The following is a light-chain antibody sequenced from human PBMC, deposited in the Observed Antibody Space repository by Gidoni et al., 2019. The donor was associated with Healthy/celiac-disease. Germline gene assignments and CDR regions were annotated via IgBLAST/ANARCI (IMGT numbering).Light chain of an antibody. CDR2: GAS. CDR3: QQRGFT. J-gene: IGKJ3*01. Sequence: EIGLTQFAGTLSLARGERATLSCRASQSVSSSYLAWYQQKPGQAPRLLIYGASSRATGIPDRFSGSGSGTDFTLTISRLEPEDFAVYYCQQRGFTFXPXTKVDIK. CDR1: QSVSSSY. V-gene: IGKV3-20*01.